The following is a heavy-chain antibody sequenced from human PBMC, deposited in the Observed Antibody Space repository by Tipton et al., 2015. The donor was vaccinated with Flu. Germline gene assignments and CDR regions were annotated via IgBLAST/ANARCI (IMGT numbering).Heavy chain of an antibody. CDR2: IYYSGST. Sequence: TLSLTCTVSGGSINSSYWNWIRQPPGKGLEWIGYIYYSGSTNSNPSLKSRVTISVDTSKNQCSLKLSSVTAADTAVYYCARSPHTIYDSSGYITPYSFDYWGQGTLVTVSS. CDR3: ARSPHTIYDSSGYITPYSFDY. CDR1: GGSINSSY. D-gene: IGHD3-22*01. J-gene: IGHJ4*02. V-gene: IGHV4-59*01.